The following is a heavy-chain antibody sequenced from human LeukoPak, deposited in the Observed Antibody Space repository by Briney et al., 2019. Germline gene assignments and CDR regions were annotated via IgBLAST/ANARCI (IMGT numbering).Heavy chain of an antibody. D-gene: IGHD5-24*01. V-gene: IGHV4-59*01. J-gene: IGHJ3*02. CDR1: GGSISSYY. CDR3: AKEAVEMATVYAFDI. CDR2: IYYSGST. Sequence: SETLSLTCTVSGGSISSYYWSWIRQPPGKGLEWIGYIYYSGSTNYNPSLKSRVTISVDTSKNQFSLRLSSMTAADTAVYYCAKEAVEMATVYAFDIWGQGTMVTVSS.